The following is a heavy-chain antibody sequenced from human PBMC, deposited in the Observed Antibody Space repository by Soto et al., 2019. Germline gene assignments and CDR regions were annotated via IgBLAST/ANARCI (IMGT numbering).Heavy chain of an antibody. J-gene: IGHJ5*02. Sequence: EVQLVESGGGLVKPGGSLRLSCAASGFTFSSYNMNWVRQAPGKGLEWVSSISSSSTYIYYADSVKGRFTISRDNAKNSLYLQMNRLRAEDTAVYYCARETTYDIVTDSYGNWFDPWGQGTLVTVSS. D-gene: IGHD3-9*01. V-gene: IGHV3-21*01. CDR2: ISSSSTYI. CDR3: ARETTYDIVTDSYGNWFDP. CDR1: GFTFSSYN.